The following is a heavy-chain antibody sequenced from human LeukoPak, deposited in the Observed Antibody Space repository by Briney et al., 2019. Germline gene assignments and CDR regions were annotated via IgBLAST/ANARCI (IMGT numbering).Heavy chain of an antibody. Sequence: GGSLSLSCAASGFTISSYEMSWVRQAPGKGLEWVSYISSSGSTIYYADSVRGRFTISRDNAKNSLYLNMNSLRAEDTAVYYCARAKCGGDCYLYYFDYWGQGTLVTVSS. J-gene: IGHJ4*02. CDR2: ISSSGSTI. D-gene: IGHD2-21*02. V-gene: IGHV3-48*03. CDR3: ARAKCGGDCYLYYFDY. CDR1: GFTISSYE.